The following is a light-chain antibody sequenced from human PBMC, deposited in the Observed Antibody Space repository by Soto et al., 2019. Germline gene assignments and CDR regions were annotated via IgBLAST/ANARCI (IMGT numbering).Light chain of an antibody. CDR1: LSVSVY. J-gene: IGKJ5*01. Sequence: VVLTQSPATLSFSPGERATFSYRTSLSVSVYLDWYQQKPGQATRLIISDASNRANGIPARFSGSGSGTDFTLTISSLEPEDFAAYYCHQRQYWHPITFGQGTRLEIK. CDR2: DAS. V-gene: IGKV3-11*01. CDR3: HQRQYWHPIT.